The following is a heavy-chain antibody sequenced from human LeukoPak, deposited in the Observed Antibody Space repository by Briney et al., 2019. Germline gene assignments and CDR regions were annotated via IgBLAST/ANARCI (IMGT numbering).Heavy chain of an antibody. CDR2: IYTSGST. D-gene: IGHD3-3*01. V-gene: IGHV4-4*07. CDR3: ARYKGASTTYDFWSGYIAHFDY. Sequence: SETLSLTCTVSGGSISSYYWSWIRQPAGKGLEWIGRIYTSGSTNYNPSLKSRVTMSVDTSKNQFPLKLSSVTAADTAVYYCARYKGASTTYDFWSGYIAHFDYWGQGTLVTVSS. J-gene: IGHJ4*02. CDR1: GGSISSYY.